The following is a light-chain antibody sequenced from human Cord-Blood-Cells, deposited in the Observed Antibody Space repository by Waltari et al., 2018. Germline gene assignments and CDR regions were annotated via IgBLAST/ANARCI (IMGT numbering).Light chain of an antibody. CDR2: GAS. J-gene: IGKJ4*01. Sequence: EIVMTQSPATLSVSPGERATLSRRASQSVSSNLAWYQQKPGQAPRLLISGASTRATGIPARFSGSGSGTEFTLTISSLQSEDFAVYYCQQYNNWPLTFGGGTKVEIK. CDR1: QSVSSN. CDR3: QQYNNWPLT. V-gene: IGKV3-15*01.